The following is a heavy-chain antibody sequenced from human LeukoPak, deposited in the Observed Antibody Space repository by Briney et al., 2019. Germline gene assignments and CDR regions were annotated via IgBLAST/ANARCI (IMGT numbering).Heavy chain of an antibody. V-gene: IGHV1-46*01. Sequence: ASVKVSCKASGYTFTSYYMHWVRQAPGQGLEWMGIINPSGGSTSYAQKFQGRVTMTRDTSISTAYMELSRLRSDDTAVYYCASVGYSSGWYSGFCWGQGTLVTVSS. J-gene: IGHJ4*02. CDR2: INPSGGST. D-gene: IGHD6-19*01. CDR1: GYTFTSYY. CDR3: ASVGYSSGWYSGFC.